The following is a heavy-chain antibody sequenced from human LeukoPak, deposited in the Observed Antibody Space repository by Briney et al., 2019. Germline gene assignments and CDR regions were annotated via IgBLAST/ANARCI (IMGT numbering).Heavy chain of an antibody. D-gene: IGHD3-9*01. Sequence: SETLALTCAVYGGSFSGYYWSWIRQPPGKGLEWIGEINHSGSTNYNPSLKSRVTISVDTSKIQFSLKLSSVTAADTAVYYCARVGDYDILTGYLPESFDYWGQGTLVTVSS. J-gene: IGHJ4*02. CDR3: ARVGDYDILTGYLPESFDY. V-gene: IGHV4-34*01. CDR2: INHSGST. CDR1: GGSFSGYY.